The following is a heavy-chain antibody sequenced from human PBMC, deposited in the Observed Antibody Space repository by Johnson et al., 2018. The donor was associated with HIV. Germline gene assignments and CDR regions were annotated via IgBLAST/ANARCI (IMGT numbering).Heavy chain of an antibody. CDR2: IKSEIDGGTT. CDR1: GFTFSYAW. J-gene: IGHJ3*02. Sequence: VQLVESGGGLVKPGGSLRLSCVGSGFTFSYAWMTWVRQAPGQGLEWVGRIKSEIDGGTTDYAAPVKGRFTISRDASKNTLYLQMNSLKTEDTAVYYCTTDADSSSWNDAFDIWGQGTTVTVSS. D-gene: IGHD6-13*01. CDR3: TTDADSSSWNDAFDI. V-gene: IGHV3-15*01.